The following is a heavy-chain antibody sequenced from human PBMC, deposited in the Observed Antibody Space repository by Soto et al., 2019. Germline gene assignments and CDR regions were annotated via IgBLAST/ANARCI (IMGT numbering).Heavy chain of an antibody. J-gene: IGHJ6*02. CDR2: IIPIFGTA. Sequence: ASVKVSCKASGGTFSSYAISWVRQAPGQGLEWMGGIIPIFGTANYAQKFQGRVTITADESTSTAYMELSSPRSEDTAVYYCAREGGYYYGMDVWGQGTTVTVSS. CDR1: GGTFSSYA. V-gene: IGHV1-69*13. CDR3: AREGGYYYGMDV. D-gene: IGHD2-15*01.